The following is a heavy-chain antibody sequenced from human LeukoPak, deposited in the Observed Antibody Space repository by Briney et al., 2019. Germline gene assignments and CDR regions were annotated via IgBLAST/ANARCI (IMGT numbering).Heavy chain of an antibody. Sequence: ASVKVSCKASGYTFTSYGISWVRQAPGQELEWMGWISAYNGNTNYAQKLQGRVTMTTDTSTSTAYMELRSLRSDDTAVYYCARDFQTTIFGVVIIRYYYYGMDVWGQGTTVTVS. V-gene: IGHV1-18*01. D-gene: IGHD3-3*01. J-gene: IGHJ6*02. CDR2: ISAYNGNT. CDR3: ARDFQTTIFGVVIIRYYYYGMDV. CDR1: GYTFTSYG.